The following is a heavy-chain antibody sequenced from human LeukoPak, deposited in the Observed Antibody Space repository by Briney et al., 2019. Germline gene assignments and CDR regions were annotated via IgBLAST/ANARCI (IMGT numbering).Heavy chain of an antibody. D-gene: IGHD3-22*01. CDR3: ARGQPNYYDSSGYYF. V-gene: IGHV1-8*03. CDR2: MNPNSGNT. Sequence: GASVKVSCKASGYTFTSYDINWVRQATGQGLEWMGWMNPNSGNTGYAQKFQGRVTITRNTSISTAYMELSSLRSEDTAMYYCARGQPNYYDSSGYYFWGQGTLVTVSS. J-gene: IGHJ4*02. CDR1: GYTFTSYD.